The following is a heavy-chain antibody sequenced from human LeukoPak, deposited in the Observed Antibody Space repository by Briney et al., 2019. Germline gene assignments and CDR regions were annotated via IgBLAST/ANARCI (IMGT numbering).Heavy chain of an antibody. V-gene: IGHV4-61*01. CDR2: IYYSGST. D-gene: IGHD3-22*01. J-gene: IGHJ6*02. CDR3: ARDGDYYDSSGYPYYYGMDV. Sequence: SETLSLTCTVSGGSISSGSYYWSWIRQPPGKGLEWIGYIYYSGSTNYNPSLKSRATISVDTSKNQFSLKLSSVTAADTAVYYCARDGDYYDSSGYPYYYGMDVWGQGTTVTVSS. CDR1: GGSISSGSYY.